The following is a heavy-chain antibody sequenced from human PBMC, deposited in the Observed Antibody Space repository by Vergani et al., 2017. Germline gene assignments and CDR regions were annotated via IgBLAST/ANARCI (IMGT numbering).Heavy chain of an antibody. J-gene: IGHJ5*02. CDR2: IYYSGST. Sequence: QVQLQESGPGLVKPSETLSLTCTVPGGSISSYYWSWIRQPPGKGLEWIGYIYYSGSTNYNPSLKSRVTISVDTSKNQFSLKLSSVTAADTAVYYCARELLYSGSYHGSGWFDPWGQGTLVTVSS. CDR3: ARELLYSGSYHGSGWFDP. CDR1: GGSISSYY. D-gene: IGHD1-26*01. V-gene: IGHV4-59*01.